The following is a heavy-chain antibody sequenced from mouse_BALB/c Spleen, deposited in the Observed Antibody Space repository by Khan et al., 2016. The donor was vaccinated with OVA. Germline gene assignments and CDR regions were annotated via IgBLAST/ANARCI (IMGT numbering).Heavy chain of an antibody. J-gene: IGHJ2*01. D-gene: IGHD1-1*01. Sequence: QVQLQQSGPELVKPGASVKISCKASGFTFADYYLNWVKQKPGQGLEWIGWIYPGSGNTKYNEKFMGKATLTVDTSSSTAYMQLSSQASEDTAVYFAARGGYYDNSLFDYWGQGTTLTVSS. CDR3: ARGGYYDNSLFDY. V-gene: IGHV1-84*02. CDR1: GFTFADYY. CDR2: IYPGSGNT.